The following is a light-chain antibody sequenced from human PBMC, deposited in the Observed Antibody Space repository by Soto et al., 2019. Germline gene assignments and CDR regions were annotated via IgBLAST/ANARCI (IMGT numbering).Light chain of an antibody. CDR3: CSYAGNTTWV. CDR2: EDT. Sequence: QSVLTQPASVSGSPGQSITISCTGTSSDVGSYNLVSWYQQHPGKAPKLMIYEDTKRPSGVPNRFTGSKSGNTASLTISGLQAEDEADYFCCSYAGNTTWVFGAGTKLTVL. CDR1: SSDVGSYNL. J-gene: IGLJ1*01. V-gene: IGLV2-23*01.